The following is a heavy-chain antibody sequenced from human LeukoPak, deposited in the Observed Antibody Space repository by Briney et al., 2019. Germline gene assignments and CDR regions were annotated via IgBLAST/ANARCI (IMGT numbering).Heavy chain of an antibody. D-gene: IGHD2-2*01. CDR1: GGSINNYF. J-gene: IGHJ5*02. CDR3: ARGSIPTQNWFDP. CDR2: MYYTGSS. V-gene: IGHV4-59*01. Sequence: SETLSLTCTVSGGSINNYFWNWIRQPPGKGLEWIGYMYYTGSSSYSPSLKSRVTTSVDTSKNQFSLKLSSVTTADTAIYYCARGSIPTQNWFDPWGQGTPVTVSS.